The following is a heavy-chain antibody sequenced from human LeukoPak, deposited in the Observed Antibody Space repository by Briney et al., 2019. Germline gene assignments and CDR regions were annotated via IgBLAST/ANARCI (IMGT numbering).Heavy chain of an antibody. CDR2: MNPNSGNT. V-gene: IGHV1-8*01. CDR3: ASGAGGYSYGSYYYYYMDV. D-gene: IGHD5-18*01. CDR1: GYTFTSYD. Sequence: ASVKVSCKASGYTFTSYDINWVRQATGQGLEWMGWMNPNSGNTGYAQKFQGRVTITTDESTSTAYMELSGLRSEDTAVYYCASGAGGYSYGSYYYYYMDVWGKGTTVTVSS. J-gene: IGHJ6*03.